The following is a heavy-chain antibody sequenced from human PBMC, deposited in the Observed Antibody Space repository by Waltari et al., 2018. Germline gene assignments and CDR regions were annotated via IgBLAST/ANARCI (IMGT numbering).Heavy chain of an antibody. J-gene: IGHJ4*02. CDR3: ARGGFGGGVFDY. V-gene: IGHV1-18*04. Sequence: QVHLVQSGGEVEKPGASVKVSCKASGYTFTNYGFSWVRQAPGQRPEWLGWISGYNGNTKYAEKFEGRVTMTTDTSRGTAYMEWRSLRADDTAVYYCARGGFGGGVFDYWGQGTVVTVSS. D-gene: IGHD3-10*01. CDR1: GYTFTNYG. CDR2: ISGYNGNT.